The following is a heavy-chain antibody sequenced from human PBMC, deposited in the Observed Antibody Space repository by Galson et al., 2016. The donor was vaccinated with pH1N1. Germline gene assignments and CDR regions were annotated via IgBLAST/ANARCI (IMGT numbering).Heavy chain of an antibody. V-gene: IGHV3-21*06. Sequence: SLRLSCAASGFTFDDHNMKWVRRAPGKGLEWVSSISTLSSFIYYADSVRGRFTILRDNAKNSLYLQMNSLRAEDTAVYFCVRERSSTWYEMDYWGQGTLVTVSS. CDR2: ISTLSSFI. J-gene: IGHJ4*02. CDR1: GFTFDDHN. D-gene: IGHD6-13*01. CDR3: VRERSSTWYEMDY.